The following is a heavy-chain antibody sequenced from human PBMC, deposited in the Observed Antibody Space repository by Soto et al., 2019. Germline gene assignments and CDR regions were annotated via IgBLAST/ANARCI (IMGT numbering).Heavy chain of an antibody. CDR3: AKGAVVVPAATYYYYYYYMDV. Sequence: GGSLRLSCAASGFTFSSYAMSWVRQAPGKGLEWVSAISGSGGSTYYADSVKGRFTISRDNSKNTLYLQMNSLRAEDTAVYYCAKGAVVVPAATYYYYYYYMDVWGKGTTVTVSS. J-gene: IGHJ6*03. CDR2: ISGSGGST. V-gene: IGHV3-23*01. D-gene: IGHD2-2*01. CDR1: GFTFSSYA.